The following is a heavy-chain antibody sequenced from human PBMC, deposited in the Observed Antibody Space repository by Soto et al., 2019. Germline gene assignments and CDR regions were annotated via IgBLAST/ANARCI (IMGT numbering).Heavy chain of an antibody. J-gene: IGHJ6*02. Sequence: EVQLLESGGGLVQPGGSLRLSCAASGFTFSSYAMSWVRQAPGKGLEWVSTISGSGGSTYYADSVKGRFTISRDNSKNKLYLQMNSLRAEDTAVYYCAKEQSYGSGSLYGMEVWGQETTVTVSS. D-gene: IGHD3-10*01. CDR1: GFTFSSYA. CDR3: AKEQSYGSGSLYGMEV. CDR2: ISGSGGST. V-gene: IGHV3-23*01.